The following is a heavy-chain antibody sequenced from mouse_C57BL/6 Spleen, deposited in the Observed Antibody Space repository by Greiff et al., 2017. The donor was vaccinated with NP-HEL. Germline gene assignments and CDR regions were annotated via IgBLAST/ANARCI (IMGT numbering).Heavy chain of an antibody. CDR3: ARSNSRDYGSSPFAY. Sequence: QVQLQQSGAELVRPGTSVKMSCKASGYTFTNYWIGWAKQRPGHGLEWIGDIYPGGGYTNYNQKFKGKATLTVDTSSSTAYMQLSSLTSEDSAVYYCARSNSRDYGSSPFAYWGQGTLVTVSA. V-gene: IGHV1-63*01. J-gene: IGHJ3*01. CDR1: GYTFTNYW. D-gene: IGHD1-1*01. CDR2: IYPGGGYT.